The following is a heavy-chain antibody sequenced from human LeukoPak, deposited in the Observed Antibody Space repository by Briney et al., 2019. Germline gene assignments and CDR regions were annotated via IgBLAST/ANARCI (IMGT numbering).Heavy chain of an antibody. V-gene: IGHV4-34*01. D-gene: IGHD2-2*01. Sequence: PSETLSLTCAVYGGSFSGYYWSWIRQPPGKGLEWIGEINHSGSTNYNPSLKSRVTISVDTSKNQFSLKLSSMTAADTAVYYCARGQMAYCSSTSCYSHFDYWGQGTLVTVSS. CDR3: ARGQMAYCSSTSCYSHFDY. J-gene: IGHJ4*02. CDR2: INHSGST. CDR1: GGSFSGYY.